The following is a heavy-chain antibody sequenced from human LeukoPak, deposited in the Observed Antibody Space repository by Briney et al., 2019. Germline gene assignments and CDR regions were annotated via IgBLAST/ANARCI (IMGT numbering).Heavy chain of an antibody. CDR2: INPSGGST. J-gene: IGHJ6*03. D-gene: IGHD6-13*01. V-gene: IGHV1-46*01. Sequence: GASVKLSCKASGYTFTSYYMHWVRQAPGQGLQWMGIINPSGGSTSYAQKFQGRVTMTSDTSTRTVYMELSSLRSEEPDLQYYARDQEQQLVPPHYYYYMDVWGKGTPVTVSS. CDR1: GYTFTSYY. CDR3: ARDQEQQLVPPHYYYYMDV.